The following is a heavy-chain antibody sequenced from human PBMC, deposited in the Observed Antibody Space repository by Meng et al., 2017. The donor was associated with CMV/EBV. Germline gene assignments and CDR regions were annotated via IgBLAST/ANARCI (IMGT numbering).Heavy chain of an antibody. J-gene: IGHJ1*01. V-gene: IGHV3-7*01. Sequence: GGSLRLSCAASGFTFSSYWMGWVRQAPGKWLEWVANIKQDGSEKYYVDSVKGRFTISRDNAKNSLYLQMNSLRAEDTAVYYCARSSGPRYFQHWGQGTLVTVSS. CDR1: GFTFSSYW. CDR2: IKQDGSEK. CDR3: ARSSGPRYFQH.